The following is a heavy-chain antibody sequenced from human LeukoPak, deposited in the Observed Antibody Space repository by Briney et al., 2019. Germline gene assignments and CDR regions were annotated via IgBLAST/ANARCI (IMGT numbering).Heavy chain of an antibody. V-gene: IGHV1-69*04. CDR1: GGTFSSYA. CDR3: ARDGHGDYPFDY. Sequence: ASVKVSCKASGGTFSSYAISWVRQAPGQGLEWMGRIIPILGIANYAQKFQGRVTITADKSTSTAYMELSSLRSEDTAVYYCARDGHGDYPFDYWGQGTLVTVSS. J-gene: IGHJ4*02. CDR2: IIPILGIA. D-gene: IGHD4-17*01.